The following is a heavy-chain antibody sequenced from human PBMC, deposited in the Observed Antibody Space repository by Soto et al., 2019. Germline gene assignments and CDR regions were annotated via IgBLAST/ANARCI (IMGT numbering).Heavy chain of an antibody. CDR1: GYTFRDYD. CDR2: MNPNSGNT. CDR3: TRRARIGRQLWLPFDS. Sequence: GASVKVSCKASGYTFRDYDINWVRQASGQGLEWMGWMNPNSGNTAYAQKFQGRVTMTGDTTINTAYMELSCLTSADTAVYYCTRRARIGRQLWLPFDSWAQGTLVTVSS. V-gene: IGHV1-8*01. D-gene: IGHD3-22*01. J-gene: IGHJ4*02.